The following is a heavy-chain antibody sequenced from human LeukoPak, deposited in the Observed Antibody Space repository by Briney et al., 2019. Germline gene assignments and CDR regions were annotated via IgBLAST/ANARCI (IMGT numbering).Heavy chain of an antibody. J-gene: IGHJ6*02. CDR1: GFTFNSYW. Sequence: GGSLRLSCAASGFTFNSYWMNWVRRAPGKGLEWVANINRDGSERYYVDSVKGRFTISRDDAKSSLYLQMNSLRAEDTAVYYCARRNAMDVWGQGTTVIVFS. V-gene: IGHV3-7*03. CDR3: ARRNAMDV. CDR2: INRDGSER.